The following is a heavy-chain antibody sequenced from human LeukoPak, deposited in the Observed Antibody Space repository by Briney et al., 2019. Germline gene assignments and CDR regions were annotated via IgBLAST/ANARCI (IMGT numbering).Heavy chain of an antibody. J-gene: IGHJ4*02. V-gene: IGHV4-34*01. Sequence: SETLSLTCAVSGGSFSGYYWSWIRQPPGKGLEWIGEINHSGSTNYNPSLKSRVTISVDTSKNQFSLKLSSVTAADTAVYYCARGFRTSIAARARFGYFDYWGQGTLVTVSS. CDR3: ARGFRTSIAARARFGYFDY. CDR1: GGSFSGYY. CDR2: INHSGST. D-gene: IGHD6-6*01.